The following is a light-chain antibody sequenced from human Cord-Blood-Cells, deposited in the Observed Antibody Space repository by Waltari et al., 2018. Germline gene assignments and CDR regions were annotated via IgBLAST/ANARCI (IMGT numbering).Light chain of an antibody. J-gene: IGLJ3*02. V-gene: IGLV2-23*01. Sequence: QSALTQPASVSGSPGQSITISCTGTSSDVGRYNLVSWYQQHPGKAPKLMIYEGSKRPSGVSNRFSGSKSGNTASLTISGLQAEDGADYYCCSYAGSSTLVFGGGTKLTVL. CDR2: EGS. CDR3: CSYAGSSTLV. CDR1: SSDVGRYNL.